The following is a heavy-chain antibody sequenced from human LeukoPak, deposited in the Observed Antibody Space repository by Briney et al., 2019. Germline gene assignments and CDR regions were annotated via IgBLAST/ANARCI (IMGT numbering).Heavy chain of an antibody. CDR1: GYSISSGYY. V-gene: IGHV4-38-2*01. J-gene: IGHJ4*02. CDR2: IYHSGST. Sequence: SETLSLTCAVSGYSISSGYYWGWIRQPPGKGLEWIGRIYHSGSTYYNPSLKSRVTISVDTSKNQFSLKLSSVTAADTAVYYCARVSSSWYGTLGYWGQGTLVTVSS. CDR3: ARVSSSWYGTLGY. D-gene: IGHD6-13*01.